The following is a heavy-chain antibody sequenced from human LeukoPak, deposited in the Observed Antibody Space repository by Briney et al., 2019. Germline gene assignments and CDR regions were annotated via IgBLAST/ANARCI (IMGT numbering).Heavy chain of an antibody. Sequence: GGSLRLSCAASGFTFSSYSMTWVRQAPGKGLEWVSSISSSSSYIYYADSVKGRFTISRDNAKNSLYLQMNSLRAEDTAVYYCARALQVSGSYTLLGYWGQGTLVTVSS. CDR3: ARALQVSGSYTLLGY. CDR1: GFTFSSYS. J-gene: IGHJ4*02. V-gene: IGHV3-21*01. D-gene: IGHD3-10*01. CDR2: ISSSSSYI.